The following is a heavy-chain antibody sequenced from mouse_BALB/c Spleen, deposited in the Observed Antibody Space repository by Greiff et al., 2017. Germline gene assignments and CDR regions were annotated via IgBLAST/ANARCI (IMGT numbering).Heavy chain of an antibody. D-gene: IGHD1-1*01. CDR3: ARHTYYGSSPYAMDY. CDR1: GFTFSSYT. J-gene: IGHJ4*01. V-gene: IGHV5-12-2*01. CDR2: ISNGGGST. Sequence: EVKVEESGGGLVQPGGSLKLSCAASGFTFSSYTMSWVRQTPEKRLEWVAYISNGGGSTYYPDTVKGRFTISRDNAKNTLYLQMSSLKSEDTAMYYCARHTYYGSSPYAMDYWGQGTSVTVSS.